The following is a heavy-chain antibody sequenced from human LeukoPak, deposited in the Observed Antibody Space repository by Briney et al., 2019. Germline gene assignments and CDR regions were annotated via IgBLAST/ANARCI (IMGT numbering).Heavy chain of an antibody. CDR1: GYTFTSYD. D-gene: IGHD3-10*01. V-gene: IGHV1-8*01. CDR3: ARGLSGRRGDY. Sequence: EASVKVSCKDSGYTFTSYDINWVRQATGQGLEWMGWMNPNSGNTGYARKFQGRVTMTRNTSISTAYMELSSLRSEDTAVYYCARGLSGRRGDYWGQGTLVTVSS. CDR2: MNPNSGNT. J-gene: IGHJ4*02.